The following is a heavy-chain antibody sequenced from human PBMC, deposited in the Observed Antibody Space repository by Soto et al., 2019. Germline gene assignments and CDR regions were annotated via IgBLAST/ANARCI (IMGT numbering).Heavy chain of an antibody. Sequence: RGESLKISCKASGYTFSNYWISWVRQMPGKGLEWMGRIDPSDSYTNYSPSFQGHVTISADKSISTAYLQWGSLKASDTAMYFCARRLLSPSGLSHGMDVWGQGTTVTVSS. V-gene: IGHV5-10-1*01. CDR1: GYTFSNYW. D-gene: IGHD6-6*01. CDR2: IDPSDSYT. J-gene: IGHJ6*02. CDR3: ARRLLSPSGLSHGMDV.